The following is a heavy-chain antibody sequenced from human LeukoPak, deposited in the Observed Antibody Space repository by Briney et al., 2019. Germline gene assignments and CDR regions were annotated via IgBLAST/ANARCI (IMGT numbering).Heavy chain of an antibody. V-gene: IGHV3-33*01. CDR3: ARGREQQPSH. CDR2: IWYDGSNR. J-gene: IGHJ4*02. Sequence: ARSLRLSCAASGFTFSSYGMHWVRQAPAKGLEWVAVIWYDGSNRYYADSLKGRFTISRDNSKNTLYLQMTSLRDEDKAVYYCARGREQQPSHWGQGTLVTVSS. CDR1: GFTFSSYG. D-gene: IGHD6-13*01.